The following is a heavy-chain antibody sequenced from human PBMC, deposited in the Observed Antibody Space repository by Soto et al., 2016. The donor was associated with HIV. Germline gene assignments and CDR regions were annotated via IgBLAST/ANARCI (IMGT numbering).Heavy chain of an antibody. J-gene: IGHJ6*02. D-gene: IGHD4-17*01. Sequence: QVQLMQSGAEVKKPGASVKVSCKASGYTFTGYYIHWVRQAPGQGLEWVGWINPNSGETNYAQKFEGRVTMTSITSITTAYMDLSRLRSDDTAIYYCAREHYGGNANYYYAMDTWGQGTTVTVSS. V-gene: IGHV1-2*02. CDR3: AREHYGGNANYYYAMDT. CDR2: INPNSGET. CDR1: GYTFTGYY.